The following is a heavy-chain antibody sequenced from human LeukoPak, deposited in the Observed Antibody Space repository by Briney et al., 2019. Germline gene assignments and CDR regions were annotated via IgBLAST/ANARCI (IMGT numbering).Heavy chain of an antibody. J-gene: IGHJ4*02. Sequence: GGSLRLSCAASGFTFSSYWMHWVRQAPGKGLEWVANIKQDGSEKYYVDSAKGRFTISRDNAKNSLYLQMNSLRAEDTAVYSCVRDGDTSGYTNWGQGTLVTVSS. V-gene: IGHV3-7*01. D-gene: IGHD3-22*01. CDR1: GFTFSSYW. CDR3: VRDGDTSGYTN. CDR2: IKQDGSEK.